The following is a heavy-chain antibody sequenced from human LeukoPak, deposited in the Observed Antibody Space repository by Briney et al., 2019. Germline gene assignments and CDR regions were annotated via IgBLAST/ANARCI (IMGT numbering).Heavy chain of an antibody. CDR2: IIPILGIA. V-gene: IGHV1-69*04. J-gene: IGHJ4*02. Sequence: GSSVKVSCKASGGTFSSYAISWVRQAPGQGLEWMGRIIPILGIANYAQKFQGRVTITADKSTSTAYMELSSLRSEDTAVYYCARDRGSYYYDSSSYSDYWGQGTLVTVSS. D-gene: IGHD3-22*01. CDR3: ARDRGSYYYDSSSYSDY. CDR1: GGTFSSYA.